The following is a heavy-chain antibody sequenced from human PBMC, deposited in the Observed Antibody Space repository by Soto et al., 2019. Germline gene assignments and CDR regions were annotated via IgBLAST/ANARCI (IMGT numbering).Heavy chain of an antibody. V-gene: IGHV3-48*02. CDR2: ISSSSSTI. CDR3: ARGSLNTIEY. J-gene: IGHJ4*02. Sequence: EVQLVESGGGLVQPGGSLRLSCAASGFTFSSYSMNWVRQAPGRGLEWVSYISSSSSTIYNAVSVKGRFTISRDNAKNSLYLQMNSLRDDDTAVYYCARGSLNTIEYWGQGTLVTVSS. CDR1: GFTFSSYS.